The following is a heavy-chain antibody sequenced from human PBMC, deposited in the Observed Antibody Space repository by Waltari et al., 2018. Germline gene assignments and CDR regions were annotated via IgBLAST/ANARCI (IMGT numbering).Heavy chain of an antibody. J-gene: IGHJ4*02. V-gene: IGHV4-39*07. CDR2: ITHSGSS. CDR1: GASVSSRIHY. CDR3: ARHMTTVTTSSFDY. Sequence: QLQLQESGPGLVKPSETLSLTCTVSGASVSSRIHYWGWIRQSPGKGLEWIGSITHSGSSYYNPSLRSRVTLLVDTSKNQFSLRVNSMTAADMALYYCARHMTTVTTSSFDYWGQGALVTVSS. D-gene: IGHD4-17*01.